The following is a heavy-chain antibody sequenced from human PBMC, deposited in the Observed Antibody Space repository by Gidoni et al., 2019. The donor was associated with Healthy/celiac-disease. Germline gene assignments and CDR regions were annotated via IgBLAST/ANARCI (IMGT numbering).Heavy chain of an antibody. D-gene: IGHD1-26*01. V-gene: IGHV3-48*03. J-gene: IGHJ4*02. CDR1: GFTFSSYE. CDR3: ARVSSEYSGSYYQHFDY. Sequence: EVQLVESGGGLVQPGGSLRLSCAASGFTFSSYEMNWVRQAPGKGLEWVSYISSSGSTIYYADSVKGRFTISRDNAKNSLYLQMNSLRAEDTAVYYCARVSSEYSGSYYQHFDYWGQGTLVTVSS. CDR2: ISSSGSTI.